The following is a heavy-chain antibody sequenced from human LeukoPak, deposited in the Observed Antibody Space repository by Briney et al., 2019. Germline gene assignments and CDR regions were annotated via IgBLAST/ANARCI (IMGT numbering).Heavy chain of an antibody. D-gene: IGHD5-18*01. CDR3: ARALSGYSYENYYYYYGMDV. V-gene: IGHV3-30-3*01. J-gene: IGHJ6*02. Sequence: GRSLRLSCAASGFTFSSYAMHWVRQAPGKGLEWVAVISYDGSNKYYADSVKGRFTISRDNSKNTLYLQMNSLRAEDTAVYYCARALSGYSYENYYYYYGMDVWGQGTTVTVSS. CDR2: ISYDGSNK. CDR1: GFTFSSYA.